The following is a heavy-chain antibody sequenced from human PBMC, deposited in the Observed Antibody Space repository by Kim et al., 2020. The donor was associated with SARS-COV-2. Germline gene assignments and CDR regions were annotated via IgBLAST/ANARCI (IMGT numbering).Heavy chain of an antibody. CDR3: ARLLFGSGSYLDAFDI. CDR2: IYHSGST. V-gene: IGHV4-4*02. CDR1: GGSISSSNW. Sequence: SETLSLTCAVSGGSISSSNWWSWVRQPPGKGLEWIGEIYHSGSTNYNPSLKSRVTISVDKSKNQFSLKLSSVTAADTAVYYCARLLFGSGSYLDAFDIWGQGTMVTVSS. J-gene: IGHJ3*02. D-gene: IGHD1-26*01.